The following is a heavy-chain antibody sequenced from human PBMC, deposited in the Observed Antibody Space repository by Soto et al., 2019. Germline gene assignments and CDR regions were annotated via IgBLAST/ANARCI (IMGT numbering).Heavy chain of an antibody. J-gene: IGHJ6*02. CDR2: IWYDGSNK. Sequence: VGSLRLSCAASGFTFSSYGMHWVRQAPGKGLEWVAVIWYDGSNKYYADSVKGRFTISRDNSKNTPYLQMNSLRAEDTAVYYCARGGIAARYYYYGMDVWGQGTTVTVSS. V-gene: IGHV3-33*01. CDR1: GFTFSSYG. D-gene: IGHD6-6*01. CDR3: ARGGIAARYYYYGMDV.